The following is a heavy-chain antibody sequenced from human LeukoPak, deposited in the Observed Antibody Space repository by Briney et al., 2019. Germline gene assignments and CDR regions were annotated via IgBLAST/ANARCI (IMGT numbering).Heavy chain of an antibody. Sequence: SETLSLTCTVSGGSISSSSYYWGWIRQPPGKGLEWIGYIYYSGSTNYNPSLKSRVTISVDTSKNQFSLKLSSVTAADTAVYYCASGVGSPEVWYWGQGTLVTVSS. CDR3: ASGVGSPEVWY. D-gene: IGHD1-26*01. CDR2: IYYSGST. V-gene: IGHV4-61*05. CDR1: GGSISSSSYY. J-gene: IGHJ4*02.